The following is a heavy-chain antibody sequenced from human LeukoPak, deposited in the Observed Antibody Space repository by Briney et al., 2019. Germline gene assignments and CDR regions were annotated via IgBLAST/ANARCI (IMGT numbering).Heavy chain of an antibody. CDR1: GYTFIKYD. Sequence: GASVKVSCKASGYTFIKYDVNWVRQASGQGLEWMGWINPNSGGTNYAQKFQGRVTMTRDTSISTAYMELSRLRSDDTAVYYCASTPRGAFLNYWGQGTLVTVSS. D-gene: IGHD1-26*01. CDR3: ASTPRGAFLNY. CDR2: INPNSGGT. J-gene: IGHJ4*02. V-gene: IGHV1-2*02.